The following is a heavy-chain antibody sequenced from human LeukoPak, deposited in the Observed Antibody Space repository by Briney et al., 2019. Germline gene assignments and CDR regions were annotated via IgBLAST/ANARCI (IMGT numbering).Heavy chain of an antibody. CDR3: ARAHSIASYYYGVDV. D-gene: IGHD2/OR15-2a*01. J-gene: IGHJ6*02. CDR1: GGSISGPYSY. CDR2: IYTSGST. V-gene: IGHV4-61*02. Sequence: SETLSLTCTVSGGSISGPYSYWGWIRQPAGKGLEWIGRIYTSGSTNYNPSLKSRVTISVDTSKNQFSLKVNSVTAADTAVYYCARAHSIASYYYGVDVWGQGTTVTVSS.